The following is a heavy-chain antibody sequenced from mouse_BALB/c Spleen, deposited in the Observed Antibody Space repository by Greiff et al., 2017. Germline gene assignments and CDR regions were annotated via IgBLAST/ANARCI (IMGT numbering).Heavy chain of an antibody. Sequence: EVKLQESGAELVKPGASVKLSCTASGFNIKDTYMHWVKQRPEQGLEWIGRIDPANGNTKYDPKFQGKATITADTSSNTAYLQLSSLTSEDTAVYYCARKRLSYYAMDYWGQGTSVTVSA. CDR1: GFNIKDTY. D-gene: IGHD1-2*01. J-gene: IGHJ4*01. V-gene: IGHV14-3*02. CDR2: IDPANGNT. CDR3: ARKRLSYYAMDY.